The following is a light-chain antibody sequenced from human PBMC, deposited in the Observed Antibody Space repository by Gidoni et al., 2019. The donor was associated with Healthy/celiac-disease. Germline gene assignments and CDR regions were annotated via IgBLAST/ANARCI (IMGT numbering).Light chain of an antibody. CDR3: MQALKNPRT. J-gene: IGKJ1*01. V-gene: IGKV2-28*01. CDR2: LGS. Sequence: IVLTQYPLSLHVTPGEPASISCRSSQRLLHRNGYNYLDWYLQKPGQSPKLLIYLGSNRASGVPDRFSGSGSGTDFTLKISRVEAEEVGVYYCMQALKNPRTFGQGTKVEIK. CDR1: QRLLHRNGYNY.